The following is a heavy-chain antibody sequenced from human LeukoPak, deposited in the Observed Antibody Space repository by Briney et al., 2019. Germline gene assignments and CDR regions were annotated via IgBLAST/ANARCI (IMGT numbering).Heavy chain of an antibody. D-gene: IGHD2-15*01. J-gene: IGHJ3*02. Sequence: ASVKVSCKVSGYTLTELSMHWVRQAPGKGLEWMGGFDPEDGETIYAQKFQGRVTMTEDTSTDTAYMELSSLRSEDTAVYYCATTTSPIVMVVAAIRGAFDICGQGTMVTVSS. V-gene: IGHV1-24*01. CDR1: GYTLTELS. CDR2: FDPEDGET. CDR3: ATTTSPIVMVVAAIRGAFDI.